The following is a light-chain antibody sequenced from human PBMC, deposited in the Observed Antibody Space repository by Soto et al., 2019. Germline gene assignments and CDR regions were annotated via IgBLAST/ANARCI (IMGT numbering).Light chain of an antibody. Sequence: QAVLTQTASVSGDPGQRVTISCTASISNIGAGYDVHWYQQLPGTAPKLLIYGNINRPSGAPDRFSGSKYGTSASLAITRLQAEDEDDYYCQSYDSSLSGPYVFGTGTKVTV. V-gene: IGLV1-40*01. CDR3: QSYDSSLSGPYV. J-gene: IGLJ1*01. CDR1: ISNIGAGYD. CDR2: GNI.